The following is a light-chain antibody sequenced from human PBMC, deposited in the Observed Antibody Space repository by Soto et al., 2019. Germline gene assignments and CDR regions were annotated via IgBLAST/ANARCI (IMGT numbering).Light chain of an antibody. CDR3: SSSTSSITLV. V-gene: IGLV2-14*01. Sequence: QSALTQPASVSGSPGQSITISCTGTSSDVGRYNHVSWYQQHPGKAPKLMIYDVSNRPSGVSNRFSGSKSGNTASLTISGLQAEHEADYYCSSSTSSITLVFGGGTKLTVL. CDR1: SSDVGRYNH. J-gene: IGLJ2*01. CDR2: DVS.